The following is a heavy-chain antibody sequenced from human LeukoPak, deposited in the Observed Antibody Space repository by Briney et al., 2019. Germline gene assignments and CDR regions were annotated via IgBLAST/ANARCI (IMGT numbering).Heavy chain of an antibody. CDR3: ARIMIVVNPPWSVDAFDI. J-gene: IGHJ3*02. CDR2: ISSSSSYI. Sequence: GGSLRLSCAASGFTLSTYTMNWVRQAPGKGLEWVSSISSSSSYIYYADSVKGRFTISRDNAKNSLYLQMNSLRAEDTAVYYCARIMIVVNPPWSVDAFDIWGQGTMVTVSS. D-gene: IGHD3-22*01. V-gene: IGHV3-21*01. CDR1: GFTLSTYT.